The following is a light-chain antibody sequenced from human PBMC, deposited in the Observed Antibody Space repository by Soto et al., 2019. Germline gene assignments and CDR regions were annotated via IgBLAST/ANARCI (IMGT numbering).Light chain of an antibody. CDR3: LLYYGGQLGV. J-gene: IGLJ2*01. V-gene: IGLV7-43*01. Sequence: QAVVTQEPSLTVSPGGTVTLTCASSTGAVTSGYYPNWFQQKPGQAPRALIYSTSNKYSWTPARFSGSLLGGKAALTLSGVQPEDEDEYYCLLYYGGQLGVFGGGTKVTVL. CDR2: STS. CDR1: TGAVTSGYY.